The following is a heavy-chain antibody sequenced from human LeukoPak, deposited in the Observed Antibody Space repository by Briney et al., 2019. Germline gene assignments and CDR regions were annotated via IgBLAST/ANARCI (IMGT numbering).Heavy chain of an antibody. J-gene: IGHJ4*02. Sequence: GGSLRLSCAASGFTFSSYWMSWVRQAPGKGREWVANIKQDGSEKYYVDSVKGRFTISRDNAKNSLYLQMNSLRAEDTAVYYCARRSYGSGSYPFDYWGQGTLVTVSS. V-gene: IGHV3-7*01. CDR3: ARRSYGSGSYPFDY. CDR2: IKQDGSEK. D-gene: IGHD3-10*01. CDR1: GFTFSSYW.